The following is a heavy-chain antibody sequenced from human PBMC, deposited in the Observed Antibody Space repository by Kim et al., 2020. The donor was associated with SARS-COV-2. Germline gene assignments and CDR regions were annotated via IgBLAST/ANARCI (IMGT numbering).Heavy chain of an antibody. V-gene: IGHV3-9*01. Sequence: GGSLRLSCAASGFTFDDYAMHWVRQAPGKGLEWVSGISWNSGSIGYADSVKGRFTISRDNAKNSLYLQMNSLRAEDTALYYCAKDSESLMIRGAFDIWGQGTMVTVSS. J-gene: IGHJ3*02. D-gene: IGHD3-16*01. CDR2: ISWNSGSI. CDR1: GFTFDDYA. CDR3: AKDSESLMIRGAFDI.